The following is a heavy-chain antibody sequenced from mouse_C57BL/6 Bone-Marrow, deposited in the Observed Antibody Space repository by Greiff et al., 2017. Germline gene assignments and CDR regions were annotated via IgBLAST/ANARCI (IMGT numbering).Heavy chain of an antibody. V-gene: IGHV1-81*01. CDR1: GYTFTSYG. CDR3: ARDSAYYFDY. J-gene: IGHJ2*01. Sequence: QVQLQQSGAELARPWASVNLSCKASGYTFTSYGISWVKQRTGQGLEWIGEIYPRSGNTYYNEKFKGKATLTADKSSSTAYMELRSLTAEDSAVYVCARDSAYYFDYWGQGTTLTVSS. CDR2: IYPRSGNT.